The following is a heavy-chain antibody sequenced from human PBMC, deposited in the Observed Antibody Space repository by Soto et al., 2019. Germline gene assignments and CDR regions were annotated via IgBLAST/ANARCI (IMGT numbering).Heavy chain of an antibody. CDR1: GFTFGDYA. CDR2: IRSKAYGGTT. V-gene: IGHV3-49*04. D-gene: IGHD3-10*01. CDR3: TRSPSYYASGMDY. J-gene: IGHJ4*02. Sequence: GGSLRLSCTASGFTFGDYAMSWVRQAPGRGLEWVGFIRSKAYGGTTEYAASVKGRFTISRDDSKSIAYLQMNSLKTEDTAVYYCTRSPSYYASGMDYWGQGTLVTVSS.